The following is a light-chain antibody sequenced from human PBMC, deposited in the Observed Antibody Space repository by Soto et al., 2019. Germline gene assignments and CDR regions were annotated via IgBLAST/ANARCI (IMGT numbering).Light chain of an antibody. V-gene: IGKV3-15*01. CDR3: QQYNNCLFT. Sequence: EIVMTQSPATLSVSAGERATLSCRASQSVSSNLAWYQQKPGQAPRLLIYGASTRATGIPARFSGSGSGTEFTLTISSLHSEDFAVYYWQQYNNCLFTFGPGTKVDIK. J-gene: IGKJ3*01. CDR2: GAS. CDR1: QSVSSN.